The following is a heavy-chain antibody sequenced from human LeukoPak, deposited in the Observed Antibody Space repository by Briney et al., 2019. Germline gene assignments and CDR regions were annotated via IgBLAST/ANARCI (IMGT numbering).Heavy chain of an antibody. CDR1: GFTFRNYG. CDR3: VKDRLGGIMGRLDP. D-gene: IGHD3-16*01. J-gene: IGHJ5*02. Sequence: GGSLRLSCVASGFTFRNYGMHWVRQAPGKGLEWVAVIWYDGSNEHYADSVKGRFAISRDNSKNTLSLQMNSLRAGDSAVYYCVKDRLGGIMGRLDPWGQGTLVTVSS. CDR2: IWYDGSNE. V-gene: IGHV3-33*03.